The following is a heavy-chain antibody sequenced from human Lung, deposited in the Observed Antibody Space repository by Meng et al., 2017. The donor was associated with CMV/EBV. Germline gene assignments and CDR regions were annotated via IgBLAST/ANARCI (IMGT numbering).Heavy chain of an antibody. V-gene: IGHV1-18*01. CDR3: ARERGYCSMIDCYKDGMDV. CDR1: GYTFTSYG. D-gene: IGHD2-2*01. Sequence: ASXXVSXKASGYTFTSYGISWVRQAPGQGLEWMGWINVYNGRRDYAQRFKDRVTMTTDTSTSTAHMDLKRLRSDDTATHYCARERGYCSMIDCYKDGMDVWXQGNXVTVSS. J-gene: IGHJ6*02. CDR2: INVYNGRR.